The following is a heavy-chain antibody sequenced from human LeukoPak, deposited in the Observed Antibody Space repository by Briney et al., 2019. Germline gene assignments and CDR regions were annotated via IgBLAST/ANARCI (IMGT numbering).Heavy chain of an antibody. Sequence: ASVKVSCKASGYTFSGYYMHWVRQAPGQGLEWMGRINPNSGGTDYAQKFQGRVTMTRDTSISTAYMELSRLRSDDTAVYYCARDSGSYNGGYYWGQGTLVTVSS. CDR3: ARDSGSYNGGYY. CDR2: INPNSGGT. V-gene: IGHV1-2*06. D-gene: IGHD1-26*01. J-gene: IGHJ4*02. CDR1: GYTFSGYY.